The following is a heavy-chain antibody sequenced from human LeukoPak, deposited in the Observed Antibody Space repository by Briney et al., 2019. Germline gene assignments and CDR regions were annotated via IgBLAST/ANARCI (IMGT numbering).Heavy chain of an antibody. V-gene: IGHV3-23*01. Sequence: GGSLRLSCAASGFTFNSYAMSWVRQAPGKGLEWVSAISGSGGRTYYADSVKGRFTISRDNSKNTLYLQMNSLRAGDTAVYYCAKDTGSWYSFPYFDYWGQGTLVTVSS. CDR2: ISGSGGRT. CDR1: GFTFNSYA. CDR3: AKDTGSWYSFPYFDY. J-gene: IGHJ4*02. D-gene: IGHD6-13*01.